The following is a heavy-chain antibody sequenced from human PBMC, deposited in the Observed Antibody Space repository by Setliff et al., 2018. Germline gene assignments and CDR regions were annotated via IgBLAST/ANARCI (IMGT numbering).Heavy chain of an antibody. CDR1: GFTFSSYS. J-gene: IGHJ6*03. CDR3: ARAADSYGPPRSYMDV. Sequence: GSLRLSCAASGFTFSSYSLNWVRQAPGKGLEWVSSISSSSSYIYYADSVQGRFTISRDNAKNSLYLQMNSLRAEDTAVYYCARAADSYGPPRSYMDVWGKGTTVTV. D-gene: IGHD5-18*01. CDR2: ISSSSSYI. V-gene: IGHV3-21*01.